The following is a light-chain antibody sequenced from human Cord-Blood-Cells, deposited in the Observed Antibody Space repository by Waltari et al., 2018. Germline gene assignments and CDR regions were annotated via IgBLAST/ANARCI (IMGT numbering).Light chain of an antibody. CDR3: NSRDSSGNHYV. CDR1: SLRSYY. V-gene: IGLV3-19*01. Sequence: SSELTQDPAVSVALGQTVRITCQGDSLRSYYASWYQQKPGQAPVLVIYGKHNRPSGIPDRVSGPSSGNTASLTITGAQAEDEADYYCNSRDSSGNHYVFGTGTKVTVL. J-gene: IGLJ1*01. CDR2: GKH.